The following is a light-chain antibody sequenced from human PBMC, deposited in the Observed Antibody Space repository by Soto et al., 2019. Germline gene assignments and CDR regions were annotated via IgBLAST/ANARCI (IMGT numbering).Light chain of an antibody. V-gene: IGKV1-39*01. Sequence: DIQMTQSPSSLSASIGDRVTITCRASQSISKYLNWYQQKLGKAPKLLIYAASHLQRGVPSRFRGSGSGTDFTLTISSLQPEDFATYYCQQSYNVFSWTFGQGTKVDI. CDR2: AAS. CDR3: QQSYNVFSWT. J-gene: IGKJ1*01. CDR1: QSISKY.